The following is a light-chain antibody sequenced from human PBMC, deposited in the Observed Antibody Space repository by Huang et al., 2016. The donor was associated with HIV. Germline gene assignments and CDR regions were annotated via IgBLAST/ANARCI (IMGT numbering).Light chain of an antibody. Sequence: DIQMTQSPSSLSASVGDRITIPCRASQNITSYLNWYRQKSGKAPQLLIYAASTLQRGVPSRFIGSGSGIEFTITMSSLQPEDFATYYCQQSYNAPRTFGQGTKVEVK. V-gene: IGKV1-39*01. J-gene: IGKJ1*01. CDR1: QNITSY. CDR2: AAS. CDR3: QQSYNAPRT.